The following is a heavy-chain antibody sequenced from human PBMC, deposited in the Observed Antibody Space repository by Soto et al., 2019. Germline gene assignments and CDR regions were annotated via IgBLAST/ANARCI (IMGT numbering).Heavy chain of an antibody. CDR1: GGSISSGGYS. CDR2: IYYSGST. CDR3: ARHDASYCGGDCPIIDY. V-gene: IGHV4-30-2*03. Sequence: SETLSLTCAVSGGSISSGGYSWSWIRQPPGKGLEWIGYIYYSGSTYYNPSLKSRVTISVDTSKNQFSLKLSSVTAADTAVYYCARHDASYCGGDCPIIDYWGQGTLVTVSS. D-gene: IGHD2-21*02. J-gene: IGHJ4*02.